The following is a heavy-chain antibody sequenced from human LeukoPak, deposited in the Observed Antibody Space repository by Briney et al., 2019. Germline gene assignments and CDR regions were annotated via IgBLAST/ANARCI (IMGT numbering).Heavy chain of an antibody. J-gene: IGHJ4*02. CDR1: GYTFTTYG. Sequence: ASVKVSCKTSGYTFTTYGMSWVRQAPGQRLEWTGWISTYNDNTNYAQGFRGRVTMTTDTSTSTVYMDLRSLRSDDTAIYYCARQVDTTMALPDYWGQGTLVTVSS. CDR3: ARQVDTTMALPDY. V-gene: IGHV1-18*01. CDR2: ISTYNDNT. D-gene: IGHD5-18*01.